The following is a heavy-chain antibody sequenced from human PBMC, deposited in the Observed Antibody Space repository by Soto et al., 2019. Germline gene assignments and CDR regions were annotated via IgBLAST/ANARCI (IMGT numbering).Heavy chain of an antibody. CDR1: GFTFTNYS. J-gene: IGHJ4*02. CDR2: ISGSGDST. V-gene: IGHV3-23*01. D-gene: IGHD6-19*01. Sequence: EVPLLESGGDLVQPGGSLRLSCAASGFTFTNYSMSWVRQAPGKGLEWVSAISGSGDSTYYADSVKGRFTISRDNSKNTPYLQMNSLRDEDAAVYFCGKDIAVVSWADYWGKGTLVTVSS. CDR3: GKDIAVVSWADY.